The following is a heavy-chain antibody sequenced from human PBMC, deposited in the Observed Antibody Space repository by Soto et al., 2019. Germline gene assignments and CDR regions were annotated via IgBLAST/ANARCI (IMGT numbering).Heavy chain of an antibody. J-gene: IGHJ5*02. CDR1: GGTFSSYA. V-gene: IGHV1-18*01. D-gene: IGHD1-7*01. Sequence: ASVKVSCKASGGTFSSYAISWVRQAPGQGLEWMGWISGYNGNTIYAQKFQGRVTMATDISTSTAYMELRSLTLDDTAVYYCAKARSGSGTIFWWFDPWGQGTQVTVS. CDR2: ISGYNGNT. CDR3: AKARSGSGTIFWWFDP.